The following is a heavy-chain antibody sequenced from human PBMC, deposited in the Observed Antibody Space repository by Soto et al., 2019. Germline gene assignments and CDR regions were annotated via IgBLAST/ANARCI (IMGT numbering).Heavy chain of an antibody. CDR3: ARSPPRDMGFGDPYYYYGMDV. V-gene: IGHV3-48*02. CDR2: ISSSSSTI. CDR1: GFTFSSYS. D-gene: IGHD3-10*01. J-gene: IGHJ6*02. Sequence: GGSLRLSCAAFGFTFSSYSMNWVRQAPGKGLEWVSYISSSSSTIYYADSVKGRFTISRDNAKNSLYLQMNSLRDEDTAGYDCARSPPRDMGFGDPYYYYGMDVWGQGTTVTVSS.